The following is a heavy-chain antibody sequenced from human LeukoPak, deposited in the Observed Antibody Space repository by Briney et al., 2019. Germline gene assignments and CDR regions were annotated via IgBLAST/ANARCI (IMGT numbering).Heavy chain of an antibody. D-gene: IGHD5-18*01. J-gene: IGHJ4*02. Sequence: PGGSLRLSCAASGFTFSSYAMHWVRQAPGKGLEWVAVISYDGSNKYYADSVKGRFTISRDNSKNTLYLQMNSLRAEDTAVYYCARELSSYGVGPFIDYWGQGTLVTVSS. CDR1: GFTFSSYA. V-gene: IGHV3-30-3*01. CDR3: ARELSSYGVGPFIDY. CDR2: ISYDGSNK.